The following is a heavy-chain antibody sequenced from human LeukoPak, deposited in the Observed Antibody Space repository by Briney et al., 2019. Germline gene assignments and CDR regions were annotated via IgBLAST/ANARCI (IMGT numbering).Heavy chain of an antibody. V-gene: IGHV3-7*03. CDR2: IKEDGSEK. D-gene: IGHD1-26*01. CDR1: GFTFSSSW. CDR3: ARARIGMGY. Sequence: PGGSLRLSCAASGFTFSSSWMSWVRQAPGKGLESVGNIKEDGSEKYYVDSVKGRFTISRDNAKNSLFLQMNSLRAEDTAVYYCARARIGMGYWGQGTLVTVSS. J-gene: IGHJ4*02.